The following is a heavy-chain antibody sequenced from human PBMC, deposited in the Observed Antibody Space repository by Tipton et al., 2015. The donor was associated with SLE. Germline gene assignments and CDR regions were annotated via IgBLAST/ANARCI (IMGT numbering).Heavy chain of an antibody. CDR1: GDSISSSSCY. J-gene: IGHJ5*02. D-gene: IGHD1-26*01. Sequence: TLSLTCKVSGDSISSSSCYWGWIRQPPGKGLEWAGSVHHTGTTHYSAALRSRLIISMDTSRNQLSLQMTSVSAADTGTYFCARHSDTFLQYGWFGPWGQGIQVTVSS. V-gene: IGHV4-39*01. CDR3: ARHSDTFLQYGWFGP. CDR2: VHHTGTT.